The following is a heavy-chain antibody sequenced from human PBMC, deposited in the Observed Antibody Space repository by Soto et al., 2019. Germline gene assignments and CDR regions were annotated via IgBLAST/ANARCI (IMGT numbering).Heavy chain of an antibody. CDR3: ARAPYTRTSFFFDY. CDR2: INPSLGRA. V-gene: IGHV1-46*01. Sequence: ASVKVSCKVSGYSLTTRHLHWVRQAPGQGLEWMGIINPSLGRANYAQKFQDRVAMTWDTSTATFYMELSSLTSDDTAVYYCARAPYTRTSFFFDYWGQGTLVTVSS. J-gene: IGHJ4*02. D-gene: IGHD1-20*01. CDR1: GYSLTTRH.